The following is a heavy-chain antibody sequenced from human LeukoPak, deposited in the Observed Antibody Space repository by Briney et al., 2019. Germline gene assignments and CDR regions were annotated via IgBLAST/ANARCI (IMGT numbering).Heavy chain of an antibody. V-gene: IGHV4-59*01. D-gene: IGHD6-13*01. CDR3: ARGTAAEPNFDY. Sequence: SETLSLTCAVYGGSFSGYYWSWIRQPPGKGLEWIGYIYYSGSTNYNPSLKSRVTISVDTSKNQFSLKLSSVTAADTAVYYCARGTAAEPNFDYWGQGTLVTVSS. CDR1: GGSFSGYY. J-gene: IGHJ4*02. CDR2: IYYSGST.